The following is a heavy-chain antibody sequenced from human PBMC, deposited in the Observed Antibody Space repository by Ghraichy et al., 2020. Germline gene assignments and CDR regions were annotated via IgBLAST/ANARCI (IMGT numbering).Heavy chain of an antibody. V-gene: IGHV3-23*01. CDR1: GFTFSSYA. Sequence: GESLNISCAASGFTFSSYAMSWVRQAPGKGLEWVSAISGSGGSTYYADSVKGRFTISRDNSKNTLYLQMNSLRAEDTAVYYCAKKVPSGGGFDPWGQGTLVTVSS. D-gene: IGHD3-10*01. J-gene: IGHJ5*02. CDR2: ISGSGGST. CDR3: AKKVPSGGGFDP.